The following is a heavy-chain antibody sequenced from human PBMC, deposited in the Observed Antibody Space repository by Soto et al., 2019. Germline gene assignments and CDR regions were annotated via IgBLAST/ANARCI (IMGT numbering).Heavy chain of an antibody. Sequence: QITLKESGPTLVKPTQTLTLTCTFSGFSLTTDRVGVGWIHQPPGEALEWLAVIYWDDSKTYRPSLESRLTTTKDTCKNQVALTMTHMASLDTATYYCAHAYGGGSLYWGQGTLVTVSS. J-gene: IGHJ4*02. D-gene: IGHD3-10*01. CDR2: IYWDDSK. CDR1: GFSLTTDRVG. V-gene: IGHV2-5*02. CDR3: AHAYGGGSLY.